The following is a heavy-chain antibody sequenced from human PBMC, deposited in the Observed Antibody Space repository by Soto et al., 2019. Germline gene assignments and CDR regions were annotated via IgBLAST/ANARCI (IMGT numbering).Heavy chain of an antibody. V-gene: IGHV1-58*02. D-gene: IGHD2-2*01. CDR3: AAHEDIVGVPAARTSDAFDI. J-gene: IGHJ3*02. CDR2: IVVGSGNT. CDR1: GFTFTSSA. Sequence: SVKVSCKASGFTFTSSAMQWVRQARGQRLEWIGWIVVGSGNTNYAQKFQERATITRDMSTSTAYMELSSLRSEDTAVYYCAAHEDIVGVPAARTSDAFDIWGQGTMVTVSS.